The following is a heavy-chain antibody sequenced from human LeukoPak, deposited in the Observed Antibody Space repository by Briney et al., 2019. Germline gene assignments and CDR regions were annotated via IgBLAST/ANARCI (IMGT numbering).Heavy chain of an antibody. CDR3: TRLSHVAGAPKVSWFDP. D-gene: IGHD1-26*01. CDR2: IYHSGTT. V-gene: IGHV4-38-2*02. Sequence: SETLSLTCTVSAYSISNGFVWGWLRQPPGKGLEWIASIYHSGTTYYNPSLKSRVTMSVDTSKNQFSLRLSSVTAADTAVYYCTRLSHVAGAPKVSWFDPWGQGTLATVSS. J-gene: IGHJ5*02. CDR1: AYSISNGFV.